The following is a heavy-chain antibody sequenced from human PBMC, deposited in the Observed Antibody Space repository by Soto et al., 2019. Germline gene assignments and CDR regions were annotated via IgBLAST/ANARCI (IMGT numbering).Heavy chain of an antibody. J-gene: IGHJ4*02. D-gene: IGHD3-16*01. CDR2: IYHSGST. CDR1: GGSVTNDNW. CDR3: ASGGGGGNY. Sequence: QVQLQESGPGLVKPSGTLSLTCAVSGGSVTNDNWWSWVRQPPGKGLEWIGEIYHSGSTNYNPSLKSRVTKSIDNSNNQVSLKLNSVTAADTAVYSWASGGGGGNYWGQGTLVTVSS. V-gene: IGHV4-4*02.